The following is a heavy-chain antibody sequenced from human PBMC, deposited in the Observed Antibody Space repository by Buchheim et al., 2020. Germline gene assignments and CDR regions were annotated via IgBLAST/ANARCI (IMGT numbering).Heavy chain of an antibody. J-gene: IGHJ4*02. CDR3: ARDPLVSDYIWGSYREPTGYFDY. CDR2: INPNSGGP. Sequence: QVQLVQSGAEVKKPGASVKVSCKASGYTFTGYYMHWVRQAPGQGLEWMGWINPNSGGPNYAQKFQGWVTMTRDTSISTAYMELSRLRSDDTAVYYCARDPLVSDYIWGSYREPTGYFDYWGQGTL. D-gene: IGHD3-16*02. V-gene: IGHV1-2*04. CDR1: GYTFTGYY.